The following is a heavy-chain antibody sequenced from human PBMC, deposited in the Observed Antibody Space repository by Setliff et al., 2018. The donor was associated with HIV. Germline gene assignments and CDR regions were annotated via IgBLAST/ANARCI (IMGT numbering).Heavy chain of an antibody. CDR1: GYIYNSYG. Sequence: ASVKVSCKASGYIYNSYGISWVRQAPGQGLEWMGWISAYNGNTNYAQKVQGRVSMTTDISTNIAYMELRSLRSDDTAVYYCARDNVRGPTNAMDVWGQGTTVTVSS. D-gene: IGHD3-10*01. V-gene: IGHV1-18*01. J-gene: IGHJ6*02. CDR3: ARDNVRGPTNAMDV. CDR2: ISAYNGNT.